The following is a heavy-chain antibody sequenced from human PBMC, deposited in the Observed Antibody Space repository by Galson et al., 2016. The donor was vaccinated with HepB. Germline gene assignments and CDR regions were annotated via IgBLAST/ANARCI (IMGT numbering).Heavy chain of an antibody. Sequence: ETLSLTCTVSGGSISTSSYYGGWIRQPPGKGLEWIVSVPYSGSTYYNPSLKSRVTTSVDTSKNQFSLKLRSVTAADTAVYYCARIFPYTNYVGSFDYWGQGALVTVSS. CDR2: VPYSGST. D-gene: IGHD4-11*01. CDR1: GGSISTSSYY. V-gene: IGHV4-39*01. CDR3: ARIFPYTNYVGSFDY. J-gene: IGHJ4*02.